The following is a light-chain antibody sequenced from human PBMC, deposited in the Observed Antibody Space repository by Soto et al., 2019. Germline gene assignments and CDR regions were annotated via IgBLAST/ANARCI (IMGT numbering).Light chain of an antibody. Sequence: EIVLTQSPAVLSLSRGERAACSCRASQSLSVHLAWYQQKAGQAPRLLMYDASKRATGIPARFSGSGSGTDFTLTISSLEPEDFAVYYCQQRSYWPITFGQGTRLEI. CDR1: QSLSVH. CDR2: DAS. J-gene: IGKJ5*01. V-gene: IGKV3-11*01. CDR3: QQRSYWPIT.